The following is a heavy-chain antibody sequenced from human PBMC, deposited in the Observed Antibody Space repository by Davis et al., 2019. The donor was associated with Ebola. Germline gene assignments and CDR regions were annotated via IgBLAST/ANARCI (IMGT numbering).Heavy chain of an antibody. CDR1: GFTFSSSS. CDR2: IKQDGSEK. Sequence: GESLKISCAASGFTFSSSSMRWVRQAPGKGLEWVANIKQDGSEKYYVDSVKGRFTISRDNAKNSLYLQMNSLRAEDTAVYYCARENEWELGRIYYFDYWGQGTLVTVSS. V-gene: IGHV3-7*01. J-gene: IGHJ4*02. D-gene: IGHD1-26*01. CDR3: ARENEWELGRIYYFDY.